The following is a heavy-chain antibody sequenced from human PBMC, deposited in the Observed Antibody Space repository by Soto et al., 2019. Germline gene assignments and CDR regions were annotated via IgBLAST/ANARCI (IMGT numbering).Heavy chain of an antibody. CDR3: AKARCTTTDCYVPDY. J-gene: IGHJ4*02. Sequence: VQLLESGGGLVQPGGSLRLSCVASGFTFSTYTMSWVRQAPGKGLEWVSGITGSGGRPSYADSVQGRFSISRDNPKNTLSLQMNDLRGEDTAMYYCAKARCTTTDCYVPDYWGQGNLVTVSS. D-gene: IGHD1-26*01. CDR1: GFTFSTYT. CDR2: ITGSGGRP. V-gene: IGHV3-23*01.